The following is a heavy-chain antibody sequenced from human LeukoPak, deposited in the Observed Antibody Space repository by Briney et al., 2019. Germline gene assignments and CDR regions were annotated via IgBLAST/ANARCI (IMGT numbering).Heavy chain of an antibody. V-gene: IGHV3-21*01. D-gene: IGHD3-3*01. CDR2: VSSSSSYI. J-gene: IGHJ6*02. CDR1: GFTFSSYS. Sequence: GGSLRLSCAASGFTFSSYSMNWVRQAPGKGLEWVSSVSSSSSYIYYADSVKGRFTISRDNAKSSLYLQMNSLRAEDTAVYYCAGAIEGDFWSGYSLEFYYYYGMDVWGQGTTVTVSS. CDR3: AGAIEGDFWSGYSLEFYYYYGMDV.